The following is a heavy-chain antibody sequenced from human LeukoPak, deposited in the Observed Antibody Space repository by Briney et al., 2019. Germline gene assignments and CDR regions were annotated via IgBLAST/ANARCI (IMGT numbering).Heavy chain of an antibody. D-gene: IGHD1-26*01. Sequence: GGSLRLSCAASGFTFSSYSMNWVRQAPGKGLEWVSSISSSSIYIYYADSVKGLFTISRDNAKNSLYLQMNSLRAEDTAVYYCARDKWELLRGYFDYWGQGTLVTVSS. CDR2: ISSSSIYI. J-gene: IGHJ4*02. CDR3: ARDKWELLRGYFDY. V-gene: IGHV3-21*01. CDR1: GFTFSSYS.